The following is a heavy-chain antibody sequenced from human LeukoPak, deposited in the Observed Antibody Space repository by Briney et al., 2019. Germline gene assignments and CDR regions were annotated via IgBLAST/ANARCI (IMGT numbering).Heavy chain of an antibody. CDR3: ARPGGYDWVGYYNYHYGMDV. CDR1: EFTFNRYS. J-gene: IGHJ6*02. D-gene: IGHD5-12*01. CDR2: VSSASGFI. V-gene: IGHV3-21*01. Sequence: PGGSLRLSCTASEFTFNRYSINWVRKAPGRGLEWVSSVSSASGFIYYADSVKGRFTISRDNAKNSVYLQMSSLRAEDTAIYYCARPGGYDWVGYYNYHYGMDVWGQGTTVTVSS.